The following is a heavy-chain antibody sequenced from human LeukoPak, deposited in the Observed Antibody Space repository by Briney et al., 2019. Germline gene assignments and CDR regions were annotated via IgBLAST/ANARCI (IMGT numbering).Heavy chain of an antibody. CDR2: IYYSGST. V-gene: IGHV4-34*01. CDR1: GGSFSGYY. Sequence: SETLSLTCAVYGGSFSGYYWSWIRQPPGKGLEWIGSIYYSGSTYYNPSLRSRVTISVDTSKNQFSLKLSSVTAADTAVYYCARGVNYFDYWGQGTLVTVSS. J-gene: IGHJ4*02. CDR3: ARGVNYFDY. D-gene: IGHD4-23*01.